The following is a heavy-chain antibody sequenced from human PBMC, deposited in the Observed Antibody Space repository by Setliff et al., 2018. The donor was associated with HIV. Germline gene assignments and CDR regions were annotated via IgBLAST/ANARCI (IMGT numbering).Heavy chain of an antibody. CDR3: ARGALVPAAIGAYYYYMDV. J-gene: IGHJ6*03. CDR1: GYTFTSYT. Sequence: GASVKVSCKASGYTFTSYTMNWVRQAPGQGLEWMGWINTNTGNPTYAPGFTGRFVFSLDTSVSTAYLQISSLKAEDTVVYYCARGALVPAAIGAYYYYMDVWGKGTTVTVSS. CDR2: INTNTGNP. V-gene: IGHV7-4-1*02. D-gene: IGHD2-2*01.